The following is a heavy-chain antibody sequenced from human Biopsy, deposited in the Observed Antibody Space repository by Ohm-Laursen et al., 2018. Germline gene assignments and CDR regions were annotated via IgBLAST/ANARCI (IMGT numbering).Heavy chain of an antibody. J-gene: IGHJ4*02. CDR1: TGTFNSYG. CDR2: IIPILRTT. V-gene: IGHV1-69*11. Sequence: ASVKVSCKAPTGTFNSYGIIWVRQAPGQGLEWMGRIIPILRTTAYAQTFLGRVTITADSPTSTVDMELTSLTSDDTAVYFCAREAIGYQLPCVDWGQGTLVTVSS. D-gene: IGHD2-2*01. CDR3: AREAIGYQLPCVD.